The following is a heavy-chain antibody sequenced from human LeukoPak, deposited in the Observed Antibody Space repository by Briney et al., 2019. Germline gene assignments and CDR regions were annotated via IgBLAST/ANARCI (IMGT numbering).Heavy chain of an antibody. J-gene: IGHJ4*02. Sequence: GGSLRLSCVASGFNFDEYAMDRVRQAPGKGLEWISCIYRDSSVKHYADSVRGRFTASRDNAKNSVYLQMNSLRAEDTAVYFCARYGSGSNYRDPFDSWGQGTLVTVSS. V-gene: IGHV3-48*01. CDR2: IYRDSSVK. CDR1: GFNFDEYA. D-gene: IGHD3-10*01. CDR3: ARYGSGSNYRDPFDS.